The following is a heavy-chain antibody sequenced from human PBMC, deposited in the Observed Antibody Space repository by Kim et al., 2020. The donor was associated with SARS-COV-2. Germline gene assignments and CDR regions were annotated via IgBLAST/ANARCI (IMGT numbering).Heavy chain of an antibody. Sequence: QGRVTITADKSTSTAYMELSSLRSEDTAVYYCAREPYYYDSSGYASFDIWGQGTMVTVSS. D-gene: IGHD3-22*01. J-gene: IGHJ3*02. V-gene: IGHV1-69*04. CDR3: AREPYYYDSSGYASFDI.